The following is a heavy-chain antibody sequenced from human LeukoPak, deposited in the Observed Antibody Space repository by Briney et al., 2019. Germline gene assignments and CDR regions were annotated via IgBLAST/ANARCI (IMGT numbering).Heavy chain of an antibody. V-gene: IGHV4-31*03. D-gene: IGHD1/OR15-1a*01. J-gene: IGHJ4*02. CDR3: ARELTRNYYFDY. CDR2: IYYSGST. CDR1: GGSISSGGYY. Sequence: SETLSLTCTVSGGSISSGGYYWSWIRQHPGKGLEWIGYIYYSGSTYYNPSLKSRVTISVDTSKNQFSLKLSSVTAADTAVCYCARELTRNYYFDYWGQGTLVTVSS.